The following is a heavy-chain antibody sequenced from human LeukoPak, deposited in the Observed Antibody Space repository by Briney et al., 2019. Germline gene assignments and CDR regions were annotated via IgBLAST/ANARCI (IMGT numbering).Heavy chain of an antibody. CDR1: GFTFSDHY. D-gene: IGHD6-19*01. Sequence: GRSLRLSCAASGFTFSDHYMDWVREAPGKGLEWVGRTRNKANSYTTEYAASVKGRFTISRDDSKNSLYLQMNSLKAEDTAVYYCAREAVASFNWFDPWGQGTLVTFSS. CDR3: AREAVASFNWFDP. V-gene: IGHV3-72*01. CDR2: TRNKANSYTT. J-gene: IGHJ5*02.